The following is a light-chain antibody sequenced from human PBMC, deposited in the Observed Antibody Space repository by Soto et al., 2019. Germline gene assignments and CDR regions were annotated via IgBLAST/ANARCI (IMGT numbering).Light chain of an antibody. CDR1: SSDIGRYNY. CDR2: EVT. V-gene: IGLV2-14*01. Sequence: QSALTQPASVSGSPGQSITVSCTGTSSDIGRYNYVSWYQQYPGQAPKLVIYEVTHRPSGISNRFSASKSGNTASLTISGLQADDEADYYCSSYTSSSTLVFGGETKLTVL. J-gene: IGLJ2*01. CDR3: SSYTSSSTLV.